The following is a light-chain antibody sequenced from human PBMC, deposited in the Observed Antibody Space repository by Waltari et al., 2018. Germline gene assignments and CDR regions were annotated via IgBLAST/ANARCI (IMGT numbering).Light chain of an antibody. CDR2: AAS. CDR3: QHYVRLPAT. CDR1: QRVSRT. Sequence: EIVLTHSPCTLSLPPGAIATLSCRASQRVSRTLAWYQQKHGQAPSLLIYAASTRATGIPDRFSGSGSGTDFSLTISRLEAEDFAVYYCQHYVRLPATFGQGTKVEIK. V-gene: IGKV3-20*01. J-gene: IGKJ1*01.